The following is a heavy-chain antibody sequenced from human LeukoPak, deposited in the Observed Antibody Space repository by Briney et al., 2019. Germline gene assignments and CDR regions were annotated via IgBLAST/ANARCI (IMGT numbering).Heavy chain of an antibody. CDR1: GFTFSSYW. Sequence: GGSLRLSCAASGFTFSSYWMNWARQAPGKGLEWVASINHNGNANYYVDSVKGRFTISRDNAKNSLYLQMSNLRAEDTAVYFCARGGGLDVWGQGATVTVSS. D-gene: IGHD3-16*01. J-gene: IGHJ6*02. V-gene: IGHV3-7*03. CDR2: INHNGNAN. CDR3: ARGGGLDV.